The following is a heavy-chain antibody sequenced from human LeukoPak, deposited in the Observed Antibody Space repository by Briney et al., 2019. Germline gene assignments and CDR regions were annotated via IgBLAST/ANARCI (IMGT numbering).Heavy chain of an antibody. CDR3: ARPVTTIEGNWFDP. CDR1: GGSISSSTYY. J-gene: IGHJ5*02. Sequence: PSETLSLTCAVSGGSISSSTYYWGWIRQPPGRGLERIVNIFYSGSTYFNPSLRSRVTMSVYTSKNQFSLKLSSVTAADTAVYYCARPVTTIEGNWFDPWGRGTLVTVSS. CDR2: IFYSGST. D-gene: IGHD4-11*01. V-gene: IGHV4-39*01.